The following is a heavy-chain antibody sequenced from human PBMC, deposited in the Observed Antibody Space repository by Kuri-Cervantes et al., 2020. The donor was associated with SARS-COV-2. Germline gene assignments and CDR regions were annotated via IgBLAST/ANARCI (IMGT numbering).Heavy chain of an antibody. CDR3: ASGLSQAPRSPHSDFWSGYLNSHYYYYGMDV. CDR1: GGSFSGYY. CDR2: INHSGST. D-gene: IGHD3-3*01. V-gene: IGHV4-34*01. J-gene: IGHJ6*02. Sequence: GSLRLSCAVYGGSFSGYYWSWIRQPPGKGLEWIGEINHSGSTNYNPSLKSRVTISVDTSKNQFSLKLSSVTAADTAVYYCASGLSQAPRSPHSDFWSGYLNSHYYYYGMDVWGQGTTVTVSS.